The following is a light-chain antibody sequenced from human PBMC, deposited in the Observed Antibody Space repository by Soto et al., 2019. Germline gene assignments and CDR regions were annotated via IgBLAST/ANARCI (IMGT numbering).Light chain of an antibody. J-gene: IGLJ7*01. V-gene: IGLV2-14*01. CDR3: SSYTSSGTLV. Sequence: QSALTQPASVSGSPGQSITISCTGTSSDVGGYNYVSWYQHHPGKAPKLMLYEVSKRPSGVSNRFSGSKSGDTASLIISGLQAEDEADYYCSSYTSSGTLVFGRGTKLTVL. CDR2: EVS. CDR1: SSDVGGYNY.